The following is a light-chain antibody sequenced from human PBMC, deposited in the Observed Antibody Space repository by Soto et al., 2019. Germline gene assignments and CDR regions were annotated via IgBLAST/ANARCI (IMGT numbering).Light chain of an antibody. J-gene: IGKJ1*01. CDR2: GTS. V-gene: IGKV3-20*01. CDR3: QQFGSSPLT. Sequence: EIVLTQSPGTLSLSPGQRATLSCRASQSVSSGNLAWYQQKPGQAPRLLIYGTSNRATGIPDRFTGSGSGTDFTLTISRLEPEDFAVYYCQQFGSSPLTFGQGTKVEIK. CDR1: QSVSSGN.